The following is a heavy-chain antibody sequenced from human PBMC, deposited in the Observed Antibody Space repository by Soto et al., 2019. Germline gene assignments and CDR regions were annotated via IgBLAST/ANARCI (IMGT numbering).Heavy chain of an antibody. Sequence: SETLSLTCAVYGGSFSGYYWSWIRQPPGKGLEWIGEINHSGSTNYNPSLKSRVTISVDTSKNQFSLKLSSVTAADTAVYYCARASDPSYGLGGPRGLVIFDYWGQGTLVTVSS. J-gene: IGHJ4*02. D-gene: IGHD5-18*01. CDR1: GGSFSGYY. CDR3: ARASDPSYGLGGPRGLVIFDY. CDR2: INHSGST. V-gene: IGHV4-34*01.